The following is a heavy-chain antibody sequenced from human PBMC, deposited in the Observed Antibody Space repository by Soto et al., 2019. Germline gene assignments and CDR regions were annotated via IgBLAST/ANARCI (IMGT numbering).Heavy chain of an antibody. CDR1: GFTFSSYA. CDR3: AKLVGYCSSTSCYGNFQH. CDR2: ISGSGGST. V-gene: IGHV3-23*01. D-gene: IGHD2-2*01. Sequence: GGSLRLSCAASGFTFSSYAMSWVRQAPGKGLEWVSAISGSGGSTYYADSVKGRFTISRDNSKNTLYLQMNSLRAEDTAVYYCAKLVGYCSSTSCYGNFQHWGQGTLVTVSS. J-gene: IGHJ1*01.